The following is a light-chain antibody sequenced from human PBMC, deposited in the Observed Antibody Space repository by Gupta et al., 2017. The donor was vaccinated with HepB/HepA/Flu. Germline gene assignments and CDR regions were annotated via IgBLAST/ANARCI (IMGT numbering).Light chain of an antibody. CDR2: KVS. V-gene: IGKV2-30*01. CDR3: RRYKWWPLT. J-gene: IGKJ2*01. Sequence: DVVLTQSPLSLPVTLGQPASISCTSSRSLVSTDGNTYFDWFHQGPCLSPRRLIYKVSMRDSGVPDRLSASGSVTDFTLKISMVEAEDLRVYYSRRYKWWPLTFGQGTKLE. CDR1: RSLVSTDGNTY.